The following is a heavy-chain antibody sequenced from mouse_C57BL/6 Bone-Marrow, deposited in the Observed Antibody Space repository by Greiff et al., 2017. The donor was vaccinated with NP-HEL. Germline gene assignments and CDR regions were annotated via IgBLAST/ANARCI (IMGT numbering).Heavy chain of an antibody. D-gene: IGHD2-3*01. V-gene: IGHV1-22*01. CDR2: INPNNGGT. CDR3: ARWGGWLLRNFDY. Sequence: EVQLQQSGPELVKPGASVKMSCKASGYTFTDYNMHWVKQSHGKSLEWIGYINPNNGGTSYNQKFKGKATLTVIKSSSTAYMELRSLTSEDSAVYYCARWGGWLLRNFDYWGQGTTLTVSS. CDR1: GYTFTDYN. J-gene: IGHJ2*01.